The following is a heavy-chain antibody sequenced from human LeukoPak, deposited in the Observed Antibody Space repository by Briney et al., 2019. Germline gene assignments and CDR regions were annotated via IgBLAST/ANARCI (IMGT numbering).Heavy chain of an antibody. D-gene: IGHD3-22*01. J-gene: IGHJ6*02. Sequence: PGGSLRLSCAASGFTFSRYGMSWVRQPPGKGLEWIGEINHSGSTNYNPSLKSRVTISVDTSKNQFSLKLSSVTAADTAVYYCARGSSGYAYYYYYGMDVWGQGTTVTVSS. CDR2: INHSGST. CDR1: GFTFSRYG. CDR3: ARGSSGYAYYYYYGMDV. V-gene: IGHV4-34*01.